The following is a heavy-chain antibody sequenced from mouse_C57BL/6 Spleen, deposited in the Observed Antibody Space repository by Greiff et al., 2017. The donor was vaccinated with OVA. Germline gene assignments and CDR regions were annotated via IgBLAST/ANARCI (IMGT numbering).Heavy chain of an antibody. CDR2: IHPNSGST. D-gene: IGHD1-1*01. J-gene: IGHJ4*01. V-gene: IGHV1-64*01. CDR3: ARGGGRGAMDY. CDR1: GYTFTSYW. Sequence: QVQLQQPGAELVKPGASVKLSCKASGYTFTSYWMHWVKQRPGQGLEWIGMIHPNSGSTNYNEKCKSKATLTVDKSSSTAYMQLSSLTSEDSAVYYCARGGGRGAMDYWGQGTSVTVSS.